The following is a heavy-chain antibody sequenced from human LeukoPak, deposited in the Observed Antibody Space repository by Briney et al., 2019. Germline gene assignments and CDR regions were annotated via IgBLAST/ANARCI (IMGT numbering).Heavy chain of an antibody. D-gene: IGHD6-6*01. Sequence: PGESLKISCKGSGYSFTSYWIGWVRQMPGKGLEWMGIISPGDSDTRYSPSFQGQVTISADKSISTAYLQWSSLKASDTAMYYCARSVMSIAARGDWFDPWGQGTLVTVSS. CDR3: ARSVMSIAARGDWFDP. J-gene: IGHJ5*02. V-gene: IGHV5-51*01. CDR2: ISPGDSDT. CDR1: GYSFTSYW.